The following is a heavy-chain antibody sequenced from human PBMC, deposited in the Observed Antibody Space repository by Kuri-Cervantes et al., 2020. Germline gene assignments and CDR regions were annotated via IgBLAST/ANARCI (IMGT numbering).Heavy chain of an antibody. CDR1: GFTFSSYA. V-gene: IGHV3-23*01. D-gene: IGHD6-19*01. CDR2: ISGSGGST. J-gene: IGHJ6*02. CDR3: ARVAVEYSSGWYDNYYYGMDV. Sequence: GGSLRLSCAASGFTFSSYAMSWVRQAPGKGLEWVSAISGSGGSTYYADSVKGRFTISRDNAKNSLYLQMNSLRAEDTAVYYCARVAVEYSSGWYDNYYYGMDVRGQGTTVTVSS.